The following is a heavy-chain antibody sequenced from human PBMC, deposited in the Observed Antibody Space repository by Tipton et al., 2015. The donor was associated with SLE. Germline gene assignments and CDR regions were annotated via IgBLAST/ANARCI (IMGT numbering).Heavy chain of an antibody. J-gene: IGHJ3*02. CDR2: ISYDGSNK. CDR1: GFTFSSYD. CDR3: AKVTGTVIFDAFDI. Sequence: RSLRLSCAAPGFTFSSYDIHWVRQAPGKGLEWVAVISYDGSNKYYADSVKGRFTISRDNSKNTLYLQMNGLRTEDTAVYYCAKVTGTVIFDAFDIWGQGTMVTVSS. D-gene: IGHD2-21*01. V-gene: IGHV3-30*18.